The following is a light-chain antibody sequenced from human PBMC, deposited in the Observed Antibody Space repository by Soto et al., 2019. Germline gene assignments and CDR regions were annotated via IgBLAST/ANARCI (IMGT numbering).Light chain of an antibody. J-gene: IGLJ1*01. CDR3: SSYAGSKNRYV. CDR2: EVT. V-gene: IGLV2-8*01. Sequence: QSALTQPPSASGSRGQSVTISCTGTSSDVGGYNFVSWYQQHPGKAPKVILYEVTKRPSGVPDRFSGSKSVNTASLTVSGLQTEDEAHYYCSSYAGSKNRYVFGTGTKVTVL. CDR1: SSDVGGYNF.